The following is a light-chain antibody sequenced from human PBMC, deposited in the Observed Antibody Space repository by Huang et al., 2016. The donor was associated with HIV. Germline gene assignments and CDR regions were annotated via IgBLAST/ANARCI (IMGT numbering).Light chain of an antibody. CDR2: LGS. V-gene: IGKV2-28*01. CDR1: QSLLHTNGFHY. J-gene: IGKJ4*01. Sequence: VMTQSPLSLPVTPGEPASLSCSSSQSLLHTNGFHYLDWYVQKPGQSQQLLIYLGSRRAFGVPDRFIGSGSGTDFTLKISRVEAEDVGVYYCMQALQTPLTFGGGTKVEIK. CDR3: MQALQTPLT.